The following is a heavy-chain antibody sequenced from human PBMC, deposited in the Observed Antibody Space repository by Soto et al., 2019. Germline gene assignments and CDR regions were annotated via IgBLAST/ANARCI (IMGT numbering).Heavy chain of an antibody. Sequence: SETLSLTCTVSGGSISSYYWSWIRQPDGKGLEWIGRIYTSGSTNYNPSLKSRVTMSVDTSKNQFSLKLSSVTAADTAVYYCARSGYYHNWFDPWGQGTLATVSS. D-gene: IGHD3-22*01. CDR1: GGSISSYY. J-gene: IGHJ5*02. CDR2: IYTSGST. V-gene: IGHV4-4*07. CDR3: ARSGYYHNWFDP.